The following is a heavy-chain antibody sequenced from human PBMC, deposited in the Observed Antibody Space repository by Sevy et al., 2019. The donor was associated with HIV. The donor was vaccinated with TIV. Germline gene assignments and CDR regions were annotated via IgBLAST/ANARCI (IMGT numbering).Heavy chain of an antibody. Sequence: GSLRLSCAASGFNFSKYSMSWVLQPAGKGLEGVSTLSFGCGEINYADYVKGRFTISRDNSKSSVYLQMNNLRPEDTAVYYCAREGCTKPHDYWGQGTLVTVSS. V-gene: IGHV3-23*01. CDR2: LSFGCGEI. CDR1: GFNFSKYS. CDR3: AREGCTKPHDY. D-gene: IGHD2-8*01. J-gene: IGHJ4*02.